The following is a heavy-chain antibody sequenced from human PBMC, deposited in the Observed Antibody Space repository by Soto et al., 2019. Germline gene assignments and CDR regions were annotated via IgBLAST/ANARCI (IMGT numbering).Heavy chain of an antibody. D-gene: IGHD6-13*01. V-gene: IGHV3-21*01. CDR2: ISSSSSYI. CDR3: ASGAGAAAGPLGNNWLDP. J-gene: IGHJ5*02. Sequence: EVQLVESGGGLVKPGGSLRLSCAASGFTFSSYSVNWVRQAPGKGLEWVSSISSSSSYIYYADSVKGRFTISRDNAKNSLYLQMNSLRAEDTAVYYCASGAGAAAGPLGNNWLDPWGQGTLVTVSS. CDR1: GFTFSSYS.